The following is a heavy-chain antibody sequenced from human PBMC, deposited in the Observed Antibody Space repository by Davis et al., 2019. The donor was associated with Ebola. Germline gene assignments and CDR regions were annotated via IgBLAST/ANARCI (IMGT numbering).Heavy chain of an antibody. J-gene: IGHJ5*02. D-gene: IGHD3-10*01. CDR1: GFTFSSYG. V-gene: IGHV3-33*01. CDR3: ATRGS. CDR2: IWYDGSNK. Sequence: GESLKISCAASGFTFSSYGMHWVRQAPGKGLEWVAVIWYDGSNKYYADSVKGRFTISRDNSKNTLYLQMNSLRVDDTAIYYCATRGSWGQGTLVTVSS.